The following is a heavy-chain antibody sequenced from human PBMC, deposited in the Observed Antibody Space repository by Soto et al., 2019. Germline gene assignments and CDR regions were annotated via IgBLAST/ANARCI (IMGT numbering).Heavy chain of an antibody. V-gene: IGHV5-10-1*01. J-gene: IGHJ5*02. CDR3: ARHYYYVTGSYYFSWFDP. Sequence: PGESLKISCKASGYSFTTYWITWVRQMPGKGLEWMGRIDPSDSYTNYNPSFQGHITISTDTSISTAYLQWSSLKASDTATYYCARHYYYVTGSYYFSWFDPWGQGTLVTVSS. D-gene: IGHD3-10*01. CDR1: GYSFTTYW. CDR2: IDPSDSYT.